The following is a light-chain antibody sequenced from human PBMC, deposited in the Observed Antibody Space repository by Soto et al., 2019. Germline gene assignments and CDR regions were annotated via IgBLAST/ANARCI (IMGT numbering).Light chain of an antibody. V-gene: IGKV3-20*01. CDR1: QSVSSSY. CDR2: GAS. Sequence: EIVLTQSPGTLSLSPGERATLSCRASQSVSSSYLAWYQQKPGQAPRLLIYGASSSATGIPDRFSGSGSGTYFTLTISRLEPDDFAVYYCQQYGSSRTFGQGTKVEIK. CDR3: QQYGSSRT. J-gene: IGKJ1*01.